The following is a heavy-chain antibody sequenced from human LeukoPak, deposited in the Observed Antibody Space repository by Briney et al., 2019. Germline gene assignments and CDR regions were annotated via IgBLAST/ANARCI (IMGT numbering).Heavy chain of an antibody. CDR1: GFTFSAYG. J-gene: IGHJ4*02. D-gene: IGHD2-8*01. CDR2: MSYDGRHI. CDR3: AKPVYDTNSGNFGIDY. V-gene: IGHV3-30*18. Sequence: GGSLRLSCAASGFTFSAYGMHWVRQAPGKGLGWVAVMSYDGRHIYYADSVKGRFTISRDSSKNTLYLQMNSLRTEDTAVYFCAKPVYDTNSGNFGIDYWGQGTLVTVSS.